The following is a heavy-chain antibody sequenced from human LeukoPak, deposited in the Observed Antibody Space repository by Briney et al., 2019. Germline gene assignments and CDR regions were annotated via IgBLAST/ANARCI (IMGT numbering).Heavy chain of an antibody. CDR1: GYTFTSYY. CDR2: INPSGGST. Sequence: ASVKVSCKASGYTFTSYYMHWVRQAPGQGLEWMGLINPSGGSTIYAQKFQGRVTMTRDTSTSTVHMELSSLRSEGTAVYYCASGGGSGYYSSFDYWGQGTLVTVSS. CDR3: ASGGGSGYYSSFDY. V-gene: IGHV1-46*01. J-gene: IGHJ4*02. D-gene: IGHD3-3*01.